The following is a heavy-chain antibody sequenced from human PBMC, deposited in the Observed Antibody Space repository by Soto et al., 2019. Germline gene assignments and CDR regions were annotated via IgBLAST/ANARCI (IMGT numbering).Heavy chain of an antibody. CDR3: ATSRTGTIPSDY. D-gene: IGHD1-7*01. Sequence: ASVKVSCTASGYTFTSYGISWVRQAPGQGLEWMGWISAYNGNTNYAQKLQGRVTMTTDTSTSTAYMELRSLRSDDTAVYYCATSRTGTIPSDYWGQGTLVTVSS. V-gene: IGHV1-18*01. CDR2: ISAYNGNT. CDR1: GYTFTSYG. J-gene: IGHJ4*02.